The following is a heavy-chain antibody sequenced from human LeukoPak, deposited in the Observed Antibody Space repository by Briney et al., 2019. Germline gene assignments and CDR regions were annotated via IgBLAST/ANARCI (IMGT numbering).Heavy chain of an antibody. CDR3: ARGSVHYYGMDV. J-gene: IGHJ6*02. D-gene: IGHD3-10*01. CDR2: IYYSGST. CDR1: GYSISSSNW. V-gene: IGHV4-28*03. Sequence: NPSETLSLTCAVSGYSISSSNWWGWIRQPPGKGLKWIGYIYYSGSTYYNPSLKSRVTMSVDTSKNQFSLKLSSVTAVDTAVYYCARGSVHYYGMDVWGQGTTVTVSS.